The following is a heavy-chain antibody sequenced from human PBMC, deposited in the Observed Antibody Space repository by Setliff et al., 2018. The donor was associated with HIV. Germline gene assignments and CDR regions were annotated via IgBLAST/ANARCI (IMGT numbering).Heavy chain of an antibody. Sequence: PGESLKISCKGSGYSFSTYWIAWVRHMPGKGLEWMGIIYPGDSDTRFSPSFQGQVTISADKSISTAYVQWSRLKASDTAMYYCARRDSSHPWLDSWGQGTLVTVSS. CDR3: ARRDSSHPWLDS. J-gene: IGHJ5*01. CDR1: GYSFSTYW. V-gene: IGHV5-51*01. D-gene: IGHD3-22*01. CDR2: IYPGDSDT.